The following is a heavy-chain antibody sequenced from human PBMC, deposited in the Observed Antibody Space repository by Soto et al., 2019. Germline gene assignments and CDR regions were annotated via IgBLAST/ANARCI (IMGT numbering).Heavy chain of an antibody. CDR3: ARVAAAGTSFDY. J-gene: IGHJ4*02. Sequence: GGSLRLSCAASGFTFSSYGMSWVRQAPGKGLEWVSRINSDGSTTTYADSVKGRFTISRDNAENTLYLQMNSLRAEDTAVYYCARVAAAGTSFDYWGLGTLVTVSS. CDR1: GFTFSSYG. CDR2: INSDGSTT. V-gene: IGHV3-74*01. D-gene: IGHD6-13*01.